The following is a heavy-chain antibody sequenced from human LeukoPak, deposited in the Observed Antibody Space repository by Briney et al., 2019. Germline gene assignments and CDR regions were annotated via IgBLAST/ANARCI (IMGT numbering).Heavy chain of an antibody. Sequence: SETLSLTCAVSGGSISSSNWWSWVRQPPGKGLEWIGEIYHSGSTNYNPSLKSRVTISVDKSKNQFSLKLSSVTAADTAVYYCARTSMEYYDILTGPNNWFDPWGQGTLVTVSS. J-gene: IGHJ5*02. CDR1: GGSISSSNW. V-gene: IGHV4-4*02. CDR2: IYHSGST. D-gene: IGHD3-9*01. CDR3: ARTSMEYYDILTGPNNWFDP.